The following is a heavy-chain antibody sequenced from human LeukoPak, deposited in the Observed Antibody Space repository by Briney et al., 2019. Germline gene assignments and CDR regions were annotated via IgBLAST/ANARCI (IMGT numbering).Heavy chain of an antibody. CDR1: GFTFSKFW. CDR2: TKSRSDDGTR. V-gene: IGHV3-15*01. J-gene: IGHJ4*02. CDR3: CGTRGDI. Sequence: TPGGSLRLSCEASGFTFSKFWMSWVRQAPGKGLEWVGRTKSRSDDGTRDYAPPVRGRFTISRDDSKSTVYLQMESLRSEDTGVYYCCGTRGDIWGQGTLVTVSS. D-gene: IGHD1-14*01.